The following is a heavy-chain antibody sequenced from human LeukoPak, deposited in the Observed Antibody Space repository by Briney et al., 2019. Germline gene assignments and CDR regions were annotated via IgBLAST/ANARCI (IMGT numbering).Heavy chain of an antibody. CDR3: ARHGITGRLPLNNWFDP. CDR1: GYSISSGYY. Sequence: SETLSLTCAVSGYSISSGYYWGWNRQPPGKGLEWIGSIYHSGSTYYNPSLKSRVTISVDTSKNQFSLKLSSVTAADTAVYYCARHGITGRLPLNNWFDPWGQGTLVTVSS. V-gene: IGHV4-38-2*01. J-gene: IGHJ5*02. CDR2: IYHSGST. D-gene: IGHD3-10*01.